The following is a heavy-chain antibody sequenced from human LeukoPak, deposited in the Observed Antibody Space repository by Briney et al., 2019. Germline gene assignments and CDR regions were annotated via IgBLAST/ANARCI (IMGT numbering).Heavy chain of an antibody. D-gene: IGHD5-24*01. V-gene: IGHV3-7*01. CDR1: GFTFSGNW. CDR3: AKLLGTATTYDS. J-gene: IGHJ4*02. CDR2: INPDASQK. Sequence: GGSLRLSCEAPGFTFSGNWMSWVRQAPGKGLEWVASINPDASQKFYVDSVKGRFTISRDNTKYSLDLQMNSLGAEDTAMYYCAKLLGTATTYDSWGQGTRVTVSS.